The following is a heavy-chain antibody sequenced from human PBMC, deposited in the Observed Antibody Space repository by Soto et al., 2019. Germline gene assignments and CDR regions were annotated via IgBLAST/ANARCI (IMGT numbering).Heavy chain of an antibody. CDR1: GDSISSYY. CDR3: ARYYYDTSGYYYDY. CDR2: LYYGRSA. D-gene: IGHD3-22*01. J-gene: IGHJ4*02. Sequence: SETLSLTCAVSGDSISSYYCMWIRQPPGKGLESIGYLYYGRSANYNPSLKSRVTMSVGTSKNQFSLKLSSVTAADTAVYYCARYYYDTSGYYYDYWGQGSLVTVS. V-gene: IGHV4-59*01.